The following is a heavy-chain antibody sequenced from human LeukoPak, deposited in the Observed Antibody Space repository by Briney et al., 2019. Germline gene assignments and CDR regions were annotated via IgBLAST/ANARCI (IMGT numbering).Heavy chain of an antibody. CDR1: GYTFTSYG. CDR3: ARDSPEDIVVVVAATAPNYYYYYMDV. D-gene: IGHD2-15*01. J-gene: IGHJ6*03. V-gene: IGHV1-18*01. CDR2: ISAYNGNT. Sequence: ASVKVSCKASGYTFTSYGISWVRQAPGQGLEWMGWISAYNGNTNYAQKLQGRVTMTTDTSTSTAYMELRSLRSDDTAVYYCARDSPEDIVVVVAATAPNYYYYYMDVWGKGTTVTVSS.